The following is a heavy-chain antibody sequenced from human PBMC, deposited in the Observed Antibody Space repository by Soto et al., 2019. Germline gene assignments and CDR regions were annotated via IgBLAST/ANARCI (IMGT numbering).Heavy chain of an antibody. CDR2: IKQDGSEK. J-gene: IGHJ6*02. D-gene: IGHD3-16*02. V-gene: IGHV3-7*03. Sequence: GGSLRLSCAASGFTLSSYWMSWVRQAPGKGLEWVANIKQDGSEKYYVDSVKGRFTISRDNAKNSLYLQMNSLRAEDTAVYYCARNPSLGELSYGMDVWGQGTTVTVSS. CDR3: ARNPSLGELSYGMDV. CDR1: GFTLSSYW.